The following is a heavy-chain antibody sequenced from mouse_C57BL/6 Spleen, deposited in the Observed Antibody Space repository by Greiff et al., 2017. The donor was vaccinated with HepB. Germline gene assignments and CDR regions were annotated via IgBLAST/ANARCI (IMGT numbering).Heavy chain of an antibody. CDR1: GYTFTSYT. CDR2: INPSSGYT. D-gene: IGHD1-1*01. CDR3: ARSISYYGSSYDAMDY. J-gene: IGHJ4*01. Sequence: QVQLKESGAELARPGASVKMSCKASGYTFTSYTMHWVKQRPGQGLEWIGYINPSSGYTKYNQKFKDKATLTADKSSSTAYMQLSSLTSEDSAVYYCARSISYYGSSYDAMDYWGQGTSVTVSS. V-gene: IGHV1-4*01.